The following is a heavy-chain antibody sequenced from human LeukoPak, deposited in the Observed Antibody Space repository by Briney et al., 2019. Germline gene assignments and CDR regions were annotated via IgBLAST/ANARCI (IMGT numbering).Heavy chain of an antibody. Sequence: ASVKVSCKASGYTFTGYYMHWVRQAPGQGLEWMGWINPNSGGTNYAQKFQGRVTMTRDTSISTAYMELSRLRSDDTAVYYCARDLGGGHYGSGSYPDNDYWGQGTLVTVSS. D-gene: IGHD3-10*01. V-gene: IGHV1-2*02. CDR3: ARDLGGGHYGSGSYPDNDY. CDR1: GYTFTGYY. J-gene: IGHJ4*02. CDR2: INPNSGGT.